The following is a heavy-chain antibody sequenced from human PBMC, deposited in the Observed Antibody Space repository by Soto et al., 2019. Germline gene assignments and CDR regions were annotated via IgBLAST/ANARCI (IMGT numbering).Heavy chain of an antibody. CDR1: GGSISSGGYY. Sequence: PSETLSLTCTVSGGSISSGGYYWSWIRQHPGKGLEWIGYIYYSGSTYYNPSLKSRVTISVDTSKNQFSLKLSSVTAADTAVYYCARENCRSTSCYRRAYYYYGMDVWGQGTTVTVSS. V-gene: IGHV4-31*03. CDR2: IYYSGST. D-gene: IGHD2-2*02. CDR3: ARENCRSTSCYRRAYYYYGMDV. J-gene: IGHJ6*02.